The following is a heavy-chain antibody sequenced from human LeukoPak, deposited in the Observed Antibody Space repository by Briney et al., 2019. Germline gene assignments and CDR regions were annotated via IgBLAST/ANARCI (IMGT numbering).Heavy chain of an antibody. Sequence: GASVKVSCKASGYTFTSYYMHWVRQAPGQGLEWMGRINPSGTSTSYAQKFQGRVTVTRDTSTSTLYMELGSLTSEDTALYYCARAQTSAPGTLFDYWGQGTLVTVSS. CDR1: GYTFTSYY. V-gene: IGHV1-46*01. J-gene: IGHJ4*02. CDR2: INPSGTST. D-gene: IGHD1-1*01. CDR3: ARAQTSAPGTLFDY.